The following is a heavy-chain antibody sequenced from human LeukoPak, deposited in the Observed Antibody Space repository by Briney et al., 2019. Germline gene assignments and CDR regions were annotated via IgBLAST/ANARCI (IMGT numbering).Heavy chain of an antibody. J-gene: IGHJ4*02. CDR1: GGSISSGGYY. D-gene: IGHD2-2*01. CDR3: ARAPREGYCSSTSCLYFDY. V-gene: IGHV4-31*03. Sequence: SQTLSLTCTVSGGSISSGGYYWSWIRQHPGEGLEWIGYIHYSGSTYYNPSFKSRVTISVDTSKNQFSLKLSSVTAADTAVYYCARAPREGYCSSTSCLYFDYWGQGTLVTVSS. CDR2: IHYSGST.